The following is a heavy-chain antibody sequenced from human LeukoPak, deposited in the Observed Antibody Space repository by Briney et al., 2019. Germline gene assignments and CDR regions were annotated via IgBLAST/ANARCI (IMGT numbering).Heavy chain of an antibody. Sequence: SQTLSLTCAISGDSVSSNSAAWNWIRQSPSRGLEWLGRTYYRSKWYNDYAVSVKSRITINPDTSKNQFSLQLNSVTPEDTAVYYCARDMGIATAREYYFDYWGQGTLVTVSP. J-gene: IGHJ4*02. V-gene: IGHV6-1*01. CDR2: TYYRSKWYN. D-gene: IGHD6-25*01. CDR3: ARDMGIATAREYYFDY. CDR1: GDSVSSNSAA.